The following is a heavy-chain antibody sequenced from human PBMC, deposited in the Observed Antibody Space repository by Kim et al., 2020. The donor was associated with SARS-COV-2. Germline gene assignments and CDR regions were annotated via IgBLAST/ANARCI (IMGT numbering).Heavy chain of an antibody. Sequence: VKGRFTIPRDKSKNTLYLQMNSLRAEDTAVYYCAKDGGSSWANYYYGMDVWGQGTTVTVSS. CDR3: AKDGGSSWANYYYGMDV. V-gene: IGHV3-33*03. J-gene: IGHJ6*02. D-gene: IGHD6-13*01.